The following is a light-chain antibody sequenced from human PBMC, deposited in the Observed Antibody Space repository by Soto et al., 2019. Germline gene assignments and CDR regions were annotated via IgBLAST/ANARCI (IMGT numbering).Light chain of an antibody. CDR1: QSVNSN. Sequence: EIVMTQSPATLSVSPGEGATLSCRASQSVNSNLAWYQQKPGQAPRLLIIGASSRAPGIPSGCSGSGSGTEFTLTISSLQSEDLAVYYWQQYNNWPWTFGLGTKVEV. CDR2: GAS. J-gene: IGKJ1*01. CDR3: QQYNNWPWT. V-gene: IGKV3-15*01.